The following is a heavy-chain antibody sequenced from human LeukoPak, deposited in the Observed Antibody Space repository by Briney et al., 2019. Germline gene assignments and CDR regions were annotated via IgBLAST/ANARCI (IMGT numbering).Heavy chain of an antibody. CDR1: GGTFSSYA. D-gene: IGHD6-13*01. Sequence: ASVKVSCKASGGTFSSYAISWVRQAPGQGLEWMGIINPSGGSTSYAQKFQGRVTMTRDMSTSTVYMELSSLRSEDTAVYYCARGGGLIAAAGTINWFDPWGQGTLVTVSS. CDR3: ARGGGLIAAAGTINWFDP. V-gene: IGHV1-46*01. J-gene: IGHJ5*02. CDR2: INPSGGST.